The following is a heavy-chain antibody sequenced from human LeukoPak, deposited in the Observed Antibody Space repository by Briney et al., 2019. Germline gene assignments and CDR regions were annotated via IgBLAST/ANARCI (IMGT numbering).Heavy chain of an antibody. J-gene: IGHJ4*02. CDR2: IYSDNT. V-gene: IGHV3-53*01. CDR3: AKEWYYYGSGSFEGGY. D-gene: IGHD3-10*01. CDR1: GFTVSSNS. Sequence: GGSLRLSCTVSGFTVSSNSMSWVRQAPGKGLEWVSFIYSDNTHYSDSVKGRFTISRDNSKNTLYLQMNSLRAEDTAVYYCAKEWYYYGSGSFEGGYWGQGTLVTVSS.